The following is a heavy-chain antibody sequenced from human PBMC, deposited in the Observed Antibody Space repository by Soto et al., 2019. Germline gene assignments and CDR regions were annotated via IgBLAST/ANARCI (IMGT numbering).Heavy chain of an antibody. CDR3: ARDLSSQGSDY. J-gene: IGHJ4*02. CDR1: GFTFSSYG. V-gene: IGHV3-33*01. Sequence: QVQLVESGGGVVQPGRSLRLSCAASGFTFSSYGMHWVRQAPGKGLEWVAVIWYDGSNKYYADSVKGRFTISRDNSKNTLYLQMNSLSAEDTAVYYCARDLSSQGSDYWGQGTLVTVSS. CDR2: IWYDGSNK.